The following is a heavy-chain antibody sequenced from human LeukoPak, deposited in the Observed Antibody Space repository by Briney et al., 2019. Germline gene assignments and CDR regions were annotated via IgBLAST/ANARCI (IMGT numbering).Heavy chain of an antibody. Sequence: GASVKVSCKASGYTFTSYDINWVRQATGQGLEWMGWMNPNSGNTGYAQKFQGRVTMTTDTSTSTAYMELRSLRSDDTAVYYCARDLHQLPFNWFDPWGQGTLVTVSS. CDR3: ARDLHQLPFNWFDP. J-gene: IGHJ5*02. CDR1: GYTFTSYD. CDR2: MNPNSGNT. D-gene: IGHD2-2*01. V-gene: IGHV1-8*01.